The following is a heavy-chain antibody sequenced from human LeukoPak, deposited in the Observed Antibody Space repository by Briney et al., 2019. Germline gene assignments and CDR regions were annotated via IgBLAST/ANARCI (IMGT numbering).Heavy chain of an antibody. CDR2: INHSGST. Sequence: SETLSLTCAVYGGSFSGYYWSWIRQPPGKGLEWIGEINHSGSTNYNPSLKSRVTISVDTSKNQFSLKLSSVTAADTAVYYCAGLMTGSLNWFDPWGQGTLVTVSS. V-gene: IGHV4-34*01. CDR3: AGLMTGSLNWFDP. D-gene: IGHD2-15*01. J-gene: IGHJ5*02. CDR1: GGSFSGYY.